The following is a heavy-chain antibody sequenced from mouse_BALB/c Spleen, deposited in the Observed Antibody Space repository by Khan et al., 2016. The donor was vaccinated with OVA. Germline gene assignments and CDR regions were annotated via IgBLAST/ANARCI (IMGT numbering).Heavy chain of an antibody. CDR1: GFTFSSYG. CDR2: INSNGGST. CDR3: ARMARTIN. Sequence: EVMLVESGGGLVQPGGSLKLSCAASGFTFSSYGMSWVRQTPDKRLELVATINSNGGSTYYPDSVKGRFTISRDNAKNTLYLQMSSLKSEDTARYYCARMARTINWGQGTTLTVSS. V-gene: IGHV5-6-3*01. J-gene: IGHJ2*01.